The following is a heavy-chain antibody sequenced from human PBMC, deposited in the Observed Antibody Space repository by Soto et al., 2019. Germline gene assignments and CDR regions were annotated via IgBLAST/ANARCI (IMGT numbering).Heavy chain of an antibody. D-gene: IGHD5-18*01. V-gene: IGHV3-66*04. J-gene: IGHJ4*02. Sequence: EVQLVESGGGLVQPGGYLRVSCAASGVTVSSNYMSWVRQAPGKGLEWVSVIYSGGSAYYADSVKGRFTISRDNSKNTLYLQMNSLRAEDTAVYYCARHGYSYGGGYFDYWGQVTLVTVSS. CDR2: IYSGGSA. CDR1: GVTVSSNY. CDR3: ARHGYSYGGGYFDY.